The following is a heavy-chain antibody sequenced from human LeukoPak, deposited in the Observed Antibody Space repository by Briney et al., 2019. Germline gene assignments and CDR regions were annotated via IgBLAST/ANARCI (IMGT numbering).Heavy chain of an antibody. D-gene: IGHD6-13*01. J-gene: IGHJ6*02. CDR2: IYYSGST. CDR3: ARAVSSNYYGMDV. V-gene: IGHV4-59*01. Sequence: SETLSLTCTVSGGSISSYYWSWLRQPPGKGLEWIGYIYYSGSTNYNPSLKSRVTISVDTSKNQFSLTLSSVTAADTAVYYCARAVSSNYYGMDVWGQGTTVTVSS. CDR1: GGSISSYY.